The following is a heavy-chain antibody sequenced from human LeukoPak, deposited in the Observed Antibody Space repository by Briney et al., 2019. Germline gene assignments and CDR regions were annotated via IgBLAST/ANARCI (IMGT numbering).Heavy chain of an antibody. D-gene: IGHD1-7*01. CDR1: GFTFSSYA. CDR2: ISSSNSYI. J-gene: IGHJ4*02. V-gene: IGHV3-21*01. CDR3: ARGGLELDY. Sequence: GGSLRLSCAASGFTFSSYAMHWVRQAPGKGLEWVSSISSSNSYIYYADSMKGRLTISRDNAKNALYLQMNSLRAEDTAVYYCARGGLELDYWGQGTLVTVSS.